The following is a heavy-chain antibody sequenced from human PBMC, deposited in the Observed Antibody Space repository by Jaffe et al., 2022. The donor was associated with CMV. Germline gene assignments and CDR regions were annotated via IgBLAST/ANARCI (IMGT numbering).Heavy chain of an antibody. CDR3: VKGRFDWSLES. CDR2: ISDSSSSI. D-gene: IGHD3-9*01. Sequence: EVQLVETGGGLVQPGRSLRLSCAASGFSFDEYGMHWVRQAPGKGLEWVSGISDSSSSIGYADSVKGRFTISRDNTKNSLHLQMNSLRSEDTALYYCVKGRFDWSLESWGQGTLVTVSS. CDR1: GFSFDEYG. J-gene: IGHJ4*02. V-gene: IGHV3-9*01.